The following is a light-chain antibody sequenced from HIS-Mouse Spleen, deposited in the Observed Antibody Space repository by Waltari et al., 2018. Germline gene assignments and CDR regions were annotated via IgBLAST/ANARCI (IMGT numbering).Light chain of an antibody. Sequence: QSVLTQPPSVSAAPGPKVTISCSGSSPTIGNNYVSWYQQLPGTAPKLLIYDNNKRPSGIPDRFSGSKSGTSATLGITGLQTGDEADYYCGTWDSSLSVWVFGGGTKLTVL. CDR3: GTWDSSLSVWV. V-gene: IGLV1-51*01. J-gene: IGLJ3*02. CDR2: DNN. CDR1: SPTIGNNY.